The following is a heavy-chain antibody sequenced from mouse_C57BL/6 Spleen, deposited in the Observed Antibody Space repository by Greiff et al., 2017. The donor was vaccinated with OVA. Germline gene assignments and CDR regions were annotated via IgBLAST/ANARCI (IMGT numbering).Heavy chain of an antibody. V-gene: IGHV1-59*01. CDR2: IDPSDSYT. J-gene: IGHJ4*01. D-gene: IGHD2-14*01. CDR1: GYTFTSYW. CDR3: ARRGGNYAMDY. Sequence: QVHLKQPGAELVRPGTSVKLSCKASGYTFTSYWMHWVKQRPGQGLEWIGVIDPSDSYTNYNQKFKGKATLTVDTSSSTAYMQLSSLTSEDSAVYYCARRGGNYAMDYWGQGTSVTVSS.